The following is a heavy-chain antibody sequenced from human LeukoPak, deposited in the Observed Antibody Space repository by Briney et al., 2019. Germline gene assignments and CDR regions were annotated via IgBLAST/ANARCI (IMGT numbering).Heavy chain of an antibody. J-gene: IGHJ4*02. CDR2: TYFRSKWYS. CDR3: ARGIWKRAFDY. V-gene: IGHV6-1*01. CDR1: GDSVSSNSVA. D-gene: IGHD2/OR15-2a*01. Sequence: SQTLSLTCAISGDSVSSNSVAWNWIRQSPSRGLEWLGRTYFRSKWYSDYAVSVKGGITISPDTSRNQFSLQLNSVTPGDTAGYYCARGIWKRAFDYWGQGTLVTVSS.